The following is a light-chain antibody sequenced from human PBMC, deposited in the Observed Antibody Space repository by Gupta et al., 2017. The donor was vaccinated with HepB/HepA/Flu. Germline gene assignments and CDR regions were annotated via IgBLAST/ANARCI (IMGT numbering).Light chain of an antibody. V-gene: IGLV2-14*03. J-gene: IGLJ1*01. CDR1: SSDVGAYNY. CDR3: SSYTSASTGI. Sequence: QSALTQPASVSGSPGQSITISCTGTSSDVGAYNYVSWYQQHPAKAPKLISYDVGDRPSGVSHRFSGSKSGNTASLTISGLQAEDEAEYYCSSYTSASTGIFGTGTKVTVL. CDR2: DVG.